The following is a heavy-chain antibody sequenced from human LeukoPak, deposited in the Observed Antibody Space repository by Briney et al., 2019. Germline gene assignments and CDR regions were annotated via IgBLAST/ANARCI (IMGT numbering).Heavy chain of an antibody. D-gene: IGHD6-19*01. CDR1: GYSISSGYY. CDR3: AKDSSGYSGVRHYFDY. Sequence: MASETLSLTCAVSGYSISSGYYWGWIRQPPGKGLEWIGSIYHSGSTYYNPSLKSRVTISVDTSKNQFSLKLTSVTAADTAVYYCAKDSSGYSGVRHYFDYWGQGALVTVSS. V-gene: IGHV4-38-2*02. J-gene: IGHJ4*02. CDR2: IYHSGST.